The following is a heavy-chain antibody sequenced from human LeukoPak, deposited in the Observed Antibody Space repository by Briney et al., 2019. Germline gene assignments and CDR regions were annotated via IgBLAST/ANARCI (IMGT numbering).Heavy chain of an antibody. J-gene: IGHJ5*02. Sequence: GASVKVSCKASRYSFTGYYIHWVRQAPGQGLEWMAWINPVSGVAESSQKFQGRVTVTRDTPVNTIYMDLSGLTYDDTAVYYCVRFPDGPMNRRFDPWGQGTLVTVSS. CDR1: RYSFTGYY. V-gene: IGHV1-2*02. CDR2: INPVSGVA. D-gene: IGHD1-14*01. CDR3: VRFPDGPMNRRFDP.